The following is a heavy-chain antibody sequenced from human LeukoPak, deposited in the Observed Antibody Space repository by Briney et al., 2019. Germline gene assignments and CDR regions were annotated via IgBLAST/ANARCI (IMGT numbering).Heavy chain of an antibody. CDR3: ARAGSYRFDY. CDR2: INSDGSST. Sequence: GGSLTLSCAASGFAFRSYWVHWVRQAPGKGLVWVSRINSDGSSTNYADSVKGRFTISRDNAKNTLYLQMNNLRADDTAVYYCARAGSYRFDYWGLGTLVTDSS. J-gene: IGHJ4*02. V-gene: IGHV3-74*01. CDR1: GFAFRSYW. D-gene: IGHD1-26*01.